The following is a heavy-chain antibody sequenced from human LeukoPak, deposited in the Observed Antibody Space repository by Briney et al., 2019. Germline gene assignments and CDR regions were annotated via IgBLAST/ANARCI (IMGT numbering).Heavy chain of an antibody. CDR3: ARARGGQQLVHYDY. D-gene: IGHD6-13*01. V-gene: IGHV1-18*04. Sequence: GASVKVSCKAFGYTLRSYGITWVRQVPGQGLEWMGWISANNGNTNYAQKIQGRVTMTTDTSTSTAYMELRSLRSDDTAVYYCARARGGQQLVHYDYWGQGTLVTVSS. CDR2: ISANNGNT. CDR1: GYTLRSYG. J-gene: IGHJ4*02.